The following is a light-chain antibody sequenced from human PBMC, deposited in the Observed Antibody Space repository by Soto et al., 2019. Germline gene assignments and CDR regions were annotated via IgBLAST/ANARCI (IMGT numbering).Light chain of an antibody. CDR1: QDVSRY. CDR3: QQLNSYVFA. Sequence: DIQLTQSPSFLSASVGDRVTITCRASQDVSRYLAWYHQKPGKAPNLLIYAASTLRSGVPSRFSGSGSETEFTLTISSLQPEDFATYYCQQLNSYVFAFGPGTKVDIK. V-gene: IGKV1-9*01. CDR2: AAS. J-gene: IGKJ3*01.